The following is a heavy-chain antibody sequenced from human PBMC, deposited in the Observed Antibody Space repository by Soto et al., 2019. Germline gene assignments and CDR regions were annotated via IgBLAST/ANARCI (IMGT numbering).Heavy chain of an antibody. CDR1: GYTFTSYG. J-gene: IGHJ1*01. V-gene: IGHV1-18*04. CDR3: ARGDFGWLSVGSYFQH. D-gene: IGHD3-22*01. CDR2: ISAYNGNT. Sequence: QVQLVQSGAEVKKPGASVKVSCKASGYTFTSYGISWVRQAPGQGLERMGWISAYNGNTNYAEKLQDRVTMTTDTSMSTAYMELRSLRSDDTDVYYCARGDFGWLSVGSYFQHWGQGTLVTVSS.